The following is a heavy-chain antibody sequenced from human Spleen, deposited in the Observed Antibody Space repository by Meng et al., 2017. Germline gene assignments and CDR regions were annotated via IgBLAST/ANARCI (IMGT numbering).Heavy chain of an antibody. D-gene: IGHD6-13*01. V-gene: IGHV4-31*03. CDR1: GGSISSGGSY. CDR2: IYYSGST. J-gene: IGHJ5*02. CDR3: ARVSLQATIAAAGVVWFDP. Sequence: QVQLQESGPGLVKPSQTLSLPCTVSGGSISSGGSYWSWIRQHPGKGLEWIGYIYYSGSTNYNPSLKSRVTISVDKSKNQFSLKLSSVTAADTAVYYCARVSLQATIAAAGVVWFDPWGQGTLVTVSS.